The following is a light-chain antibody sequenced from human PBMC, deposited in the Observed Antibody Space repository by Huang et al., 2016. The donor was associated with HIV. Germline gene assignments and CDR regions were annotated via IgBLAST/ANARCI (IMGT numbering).Light chain of an antibody. CDR2: GAS. V-gene: IGKV1-39*01. CDR1: QGIGPY. Sequence: DIHMTQSPSALSASLGDSVIITCRASQGIGPYLNWYQQKPGKAPKLLISGASSLQSGVPSRFSGSGSVTDFTLTISSLQPEDFATYYCQQCYSPPRTFGQGTKVEIK. CDR3: QQCYSPPRT. J-gene: IGKJ1*01.